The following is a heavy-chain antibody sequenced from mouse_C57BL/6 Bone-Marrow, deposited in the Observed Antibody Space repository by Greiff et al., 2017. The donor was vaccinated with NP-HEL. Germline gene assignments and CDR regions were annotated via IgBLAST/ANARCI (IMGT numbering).Heavy chain of an antibody. Sequence: EVQLVESGGDLVKPGGSLKLSCAASGFTFSSYGMSWVRQTPDKRLEWVATISSGGSYTYYPDSVKGRFTISRDNAKNTLYLQMSSLKSEDTAMYYCARRALITTVVAGVMDYWGQGTSVTVSS. CDR3: ARRALITTVVAGVMDY. J-gene: IGHJ4*01. CDR2: ISSGGSYT. D-gene: IGHD1-1*01. CDR1: GFTFSSYG. V-gene: IGHV5-6*01.